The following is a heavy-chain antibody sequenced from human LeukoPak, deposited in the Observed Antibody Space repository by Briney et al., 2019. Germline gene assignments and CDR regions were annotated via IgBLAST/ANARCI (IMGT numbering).Heavy chain of an antibody. J-gene: IGHJ3*02. V-gene: IGHV4-59*08. CDR1: GGSLSSYF. Sequence: SETLSLTCTVSGGSLSSYFFSWIRQSPGKGLEWIAYINYSGSASYNPSLKSRVTMSVDTFKQFSLSLSSVTAADMAVYYCARHNYDDYVFDIWGQGTKVTVSS. D-gene: IGHD4-17*01. CDR3: ARHNYDDYVFDI. CDR2: INYSGSA.